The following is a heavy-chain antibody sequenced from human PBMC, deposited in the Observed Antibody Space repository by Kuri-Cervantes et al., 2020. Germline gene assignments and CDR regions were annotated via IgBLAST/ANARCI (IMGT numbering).Heavy chain of an antibody. CDR2: ISYDGSNK. J-gene: IGHJ6*02. V-gene: IGHV3-30*18. CDR1: GFTFSSYG. CDR3: AKDLSSSGLDV. D-gene: IGHD6-19*01. Sequence: GESLKISCAASGFTFSSYGMHWVRQAPGKGLEWVAVISYDGSNKYYADSVKGRFTISRDNSKNTLYLQMNSLRAEDTAVYYCAKDLSSSGLDVWGQGTTVTDSS.